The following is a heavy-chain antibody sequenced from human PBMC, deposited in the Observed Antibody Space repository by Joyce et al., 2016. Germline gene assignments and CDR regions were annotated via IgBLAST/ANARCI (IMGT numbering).Heavy chain of an antibody. CDR3: VKEDGRTGYYDLDF. J-gene: IGHJ4*02. CDR2: ISKDGNKK. D-gene: IGHD3-22*01. V-gene: IGHV3-30*18. Sequence: QVQLVESGGGVVQPGTSLGLSCAASGFTFSNLCMHWVRQGPGKGLKWVAMISKDGNKKYYGDSVEGRFTITRDNSKNTLNLQVNSLRVEDTAVYYCVKEDGRTGYYDLDFWGQGTLVTVSS. CDR1: GFTFSNLC.